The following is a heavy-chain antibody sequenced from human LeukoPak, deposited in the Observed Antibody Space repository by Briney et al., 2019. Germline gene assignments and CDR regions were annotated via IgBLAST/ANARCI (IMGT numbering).Heavy chain of an antibody. J-gene: IGHJ3*02. D-gene: IGHD3-3*01. CDR2: IYYSGST. V-gene: IGHV4-31*03. Sequence: SETLSLTCTVSGGSISSGGYYWSWIRQHPGKGLEWIGYIYYSGSTYYNPSLKSRVTISVDTSKNQFSLKLSSVTAADTAVYYCARVHYDFWSGQRGAFDIWGQGTMVTVSS. CDR1: GGSISSGGYY. CDR3: ARVHYDFWSGQRGAFDI.